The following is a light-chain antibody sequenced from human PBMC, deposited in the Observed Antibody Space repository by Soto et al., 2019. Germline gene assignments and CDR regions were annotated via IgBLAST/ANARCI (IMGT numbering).Light chain of an antibody. CDR2: DAS. CDR3: QQYNTWPIP. J-gene: IGKJ5*01. Sequence: TNSPAALSVSLGERSTLSRLASQSVSSILAWYQQKPGQAPRLLIYDASTRATATPARFSGSGSGTKFTLSISSLQSEDFAVYYCQQYNTWPIPFGQVTLLAVK. CDR1: QSVSSI. V-gene: IGKV3D-15*01.